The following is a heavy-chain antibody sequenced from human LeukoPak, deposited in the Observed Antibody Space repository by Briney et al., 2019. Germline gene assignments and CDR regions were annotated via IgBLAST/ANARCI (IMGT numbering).Heavy chain of an antibody. D-gene: IGHD4-17*01. CDR1: GFSFNDYT. CDR2: ITRDGGST. V-gene: IGHV3-43*01. Sequence: GGSLRLSCAGFGFSFNDYTLHWVRQAPGKGLEWVSLITRDGGSTFYADSVKGRFTISRDNSKNTLYLQMNSLRAEDTAVYYCARADYGDYVLYFDYWGQGTLVTVSS. J-gene: IGHJ4*02. CDR3: ARADYGDYVLYFDY.